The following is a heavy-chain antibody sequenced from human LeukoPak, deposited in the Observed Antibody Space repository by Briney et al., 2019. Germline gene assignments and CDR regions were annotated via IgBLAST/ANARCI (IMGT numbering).Heavy chain of an antibody. CDR1: GFTFSSYA. CDR2: ISGSGGST. Sequence: PGGSLRLSCAASGFTFSSYAMSWVRQAPGKGLEWVSVISGSGGSTYYADSVKGRFTISRDNSKNTLYLQMNSLRAEDTAVYYCAKDLGDSLYYYYGMDVWGQETTVTVSS. J-gene: IGHJ6*02. CDR3: AKDLGDSLYYYYGMDV. D-gene: IGHD2-21*02. V-gene: IGHV3-23*01.